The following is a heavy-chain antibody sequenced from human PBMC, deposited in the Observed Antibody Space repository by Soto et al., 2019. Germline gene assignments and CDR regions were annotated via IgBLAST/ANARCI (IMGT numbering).Heavy chain of an antibody. CDR3: TRDIGGKGAY. J-gene: IGHJ4*02. CDR1: GFTFSSYW. V-gene: IGHV3-74*01. D-gene: IGHD3-10*01. CDR2: INEYGNTI. Sequence: GGSLRLSCAASGFTFSSYWMHWVRQVPGKGLLWVSRINEYGNTINYADSVKGRFTISRDNARNTLYLEMNSLRAEDTALYYCTRDIGGKGAYWGPGTLVTVSS.